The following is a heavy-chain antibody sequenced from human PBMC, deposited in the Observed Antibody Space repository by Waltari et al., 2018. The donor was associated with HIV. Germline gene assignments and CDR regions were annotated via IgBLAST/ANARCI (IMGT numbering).Heavy chain of an antibody. J-gene: IGHJ2*01. V-gene: IGHV4-39*01. CDR3: ARGEGYNSYFDL. Sequence: QLHLQESGPGLVKPSETLSLTCAVSGVSITSITSYWGWIRQPPGKGLEWIGSVYQTGSTYDNPSLTSRVTISVDTSKNQFSLRLNSVTAADTAVYYCARGEGYNSYFDLWGRGTLVTVSS. CDR1: GVSITSITSY. D-gene: IGHD5-12*01. CDR2: VYQTGST.